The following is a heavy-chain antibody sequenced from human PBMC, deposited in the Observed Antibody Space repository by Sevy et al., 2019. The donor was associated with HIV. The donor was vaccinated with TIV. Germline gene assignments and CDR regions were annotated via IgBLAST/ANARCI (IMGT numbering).Heavy chain of an antibody. CDR3: ARESYDILPGSRGMDV. CDR1: GGSISSYY. J-gene: IGHJ6*02. D-gene: IGHD3-9*01. CDR2: IYYSGST. Sequence: SETLSLTCTVSGGSISSYYWSWIRQPPGKRLEWIGYIYYSGSTNYNPSHKSRVTISVDTSKNQFSLQLRSVTAADTAVYYCARESYDILPGSRGMDVWGQGTTVTISS. V-gene: IGHV4-59*01.